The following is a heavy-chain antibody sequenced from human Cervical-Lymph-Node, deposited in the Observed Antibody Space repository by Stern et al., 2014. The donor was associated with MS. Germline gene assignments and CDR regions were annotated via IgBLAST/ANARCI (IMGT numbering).Heavy chain of an antibody. CDR3: NYYPDY. V-gene: IGHV1-2*02. CDR1: GYRFTGLY. Sequence: VQLEESGAEVKKPGASVMVSCKASGYRFTGLYMHWVRQVPGQGFEWMGWINPSSGGTNYAQKFQGRVTMTRDTSISTAYMELSSLRSDDTAVYSGNYYPDYWGQGTLVTVAS. J-gene: IGHJ4*02. CDR2: INPSSGGT. D-gene: IGHD1-26*01.